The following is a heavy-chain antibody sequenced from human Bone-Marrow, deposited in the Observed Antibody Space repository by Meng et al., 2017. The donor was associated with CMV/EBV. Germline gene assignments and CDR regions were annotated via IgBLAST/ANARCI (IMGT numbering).Heavy chain of an antibody. Sequence: SETLSLTCAVYGGSFSGYYWSWIRQPPGKGLEWIGEINHSGSTNYNPSLKSRVTISVDTSKNQFSLKLSSVTAADTAVYYCARGQRYHPYCYYGMDVWGQGTMVTVSS. J-gene: IGHJ6*02. CDR2: INHSGST. CDR1: GGSFSGYY. D-gene: IGHD2-2*01. V-gene: IGHV4-34*01. CDR3: ARGQRYHPYCYYGMDV.